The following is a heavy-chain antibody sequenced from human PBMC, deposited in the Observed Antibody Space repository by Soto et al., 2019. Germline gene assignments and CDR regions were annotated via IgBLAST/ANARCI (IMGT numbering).Heavy chain of an antibody. Sequence: SETLSLTCAVYGGSFSGYYWSRIRQPPGKGLEWIGEINHSGSTNYNPSLKSRVTISVDTSKNQFSLKLSSVTAADTAVYYCAREGNGLRYFDWSAWFDPWGQGTLVNGSS. J-gene: IGHJ5*02. V-gene: IGHV4-34*01. CDR3: AREGNGLRYFDWSAWFDP. CDR1: GGSFSGYY. CDR2: INHSGST. D-gene: IGHD3-9*01.